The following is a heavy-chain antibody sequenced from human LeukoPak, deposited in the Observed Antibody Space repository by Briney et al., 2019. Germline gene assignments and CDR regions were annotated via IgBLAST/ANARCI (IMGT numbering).Heavy chain of an antibody. J-gene: IGHJ5*02. CDR2: IGTAGDT. Sequence: GGSLRLSCAASGFTFSSYDMHWVRQATGKGLEWVSAIGTAGDTYYPGSVKGRFTISRENAKNSLYLQMNSLRAGDTAVYYCARGGYNWNYNWFDPWGQGTLVTVSS. CDR1: GFTFSSYD. V-gene: IGHV3-13*01. CDR3: ARGGYNWNYNWFDP. D-gene: IGHD1-7*01.